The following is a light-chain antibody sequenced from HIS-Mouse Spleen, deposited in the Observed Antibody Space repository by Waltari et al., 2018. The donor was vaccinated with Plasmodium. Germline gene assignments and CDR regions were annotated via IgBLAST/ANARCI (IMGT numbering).Light chain of an antibody. CDR3: YSTDSSGNHRV. Sequence: SYELTPPPSLSVSPRQPARITCSGDALPKKYAYWYQQKSGQAPVLVIYEDSKRPAGIPERFSGSSSGTMATLTISGAQVEDEADYYCYSTDSSGNHRVFGGGTKLTVL. CDR1: ALPKKY. J-gene: IGLJ3*02. CDR2: EDS. V-gene: IGLV3-10*01.